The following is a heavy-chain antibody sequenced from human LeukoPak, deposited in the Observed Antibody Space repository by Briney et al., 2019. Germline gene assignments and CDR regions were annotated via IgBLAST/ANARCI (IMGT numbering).Heavy chain of an antibody. Sequence: GESLKISGKDSGYSFTSYWIGWVRQMPGKGLEWMGIIYPGDSDTRYSPSFQGQVTISADKSISTAYLQWSSLKASDTAMYYCARFPGAIRPRYYYMDVWGKGTTVTVSS. CDR3: ARFPGAIRPRYYYMDV. D-gene: IGHD6-6*01. CDR2: IYPGDSDT. CDR1: GYSFTSYW. V-gene: IGHV5-51*01. J-gene: IGHJ6*03.